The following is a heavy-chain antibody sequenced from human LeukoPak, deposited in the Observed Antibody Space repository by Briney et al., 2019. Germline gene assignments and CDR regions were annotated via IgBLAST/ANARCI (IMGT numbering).Heavy chain of an antibody. CDR1: GFTFSNAW. J-gene: IGHJ4*02. CDR2: IKSKTDGGTT. CDR3: AKDRAHHRNANDY. V-gene: IGHV3-15*01. Sequence: GGSLRLSCAASGFTFSNAWMSWVRQAPGKGLEWVGRIKSKTDGGTTDYAAPVKGRFTISRDDSKNTLYLQMNSLRAEDTAVYYCAKDRAHHRNANDYWGQGTLVTVSS. D-gene: IGHD3-10*01.